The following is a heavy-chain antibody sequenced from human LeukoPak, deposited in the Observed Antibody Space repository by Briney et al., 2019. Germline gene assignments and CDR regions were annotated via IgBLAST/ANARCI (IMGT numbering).Heavy chain of an antibody. CDR2: INPAGSET. CDR1: RFSFNAYW. V-gene: IGHV3-7*01. J-gene: IGHJ4*02. D-gene: IGHD5-12*01. Sequence: GGSLRLSCAASRFSFNAYWMAWVRQAPGTGLEWVANINPAGSETFHVDPVKGRFSISRDHAKNLVYLQMNSLRAEGTAVYYCATFGLVAALDLWGQGTLVTVSS. CDR3: ATFGLVAALDL.